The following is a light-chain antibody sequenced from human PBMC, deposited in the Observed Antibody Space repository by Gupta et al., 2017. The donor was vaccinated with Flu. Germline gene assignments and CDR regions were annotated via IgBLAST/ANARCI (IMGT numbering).Light chain of an antibody. V-gene: IGKV3-15*01. J-gene: IGKJ1*01. CDR3: WQYNSRSPFT. Sequence: ATLSLSPGEGATLSCRASQSVYSNLSGYQQQPGQHARLLTYCASSRASGIPARCISGRSCTPFSPLIISLQSEDISVVYCWQYNSRSPFTFGQGTKVEIK. CDR1: QSVYSN. CDR2: CAS.